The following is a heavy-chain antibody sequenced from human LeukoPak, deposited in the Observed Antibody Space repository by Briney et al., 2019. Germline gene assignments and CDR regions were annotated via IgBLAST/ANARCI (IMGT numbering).Heavy chain of an antibody. D-gene: IGHD3-9*01. J-gene: IGHJ6*02. CDR3: ARDIPEYYDILTGYQNKYYYGMDV. CDR1: GFTVSSNY. Sequence: LPGGSLRLSCAASGFTVSSNYMSWVRQAPGKGLEWVSVIYSGGSTYYADSVKGRFTISRDNSKNTLYLQMNSLRAEDTAVYYCARDIPEYYDILTGYQNKYYYGMDVWGQGTTVTVSS. CDR2: IYSGGST. V-gene: IGHV3-66*01.